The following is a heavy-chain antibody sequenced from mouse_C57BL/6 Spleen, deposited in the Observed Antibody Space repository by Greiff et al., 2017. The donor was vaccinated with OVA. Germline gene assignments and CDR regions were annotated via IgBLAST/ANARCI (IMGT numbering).Heavy chain of an antibody. CDR3: AILSHYYGSSSAWFAY. CDR1: GYTFTSYW. V-gene: IGHV1-74*01. CDR2: IHPSDRDT. Sequence: QVQLQQPGADLVKPGASVKVSCKASGYTFTSYWMHWVKQRPGQGLEWIGRIHPSDRDTNYNQKFKGKATLTVDKSSSTAYMQLSSLTSEDSAVYYGAILSHYYGSSSAWFAYWGQGTLVTVSA. J-gene: IGHJ3*01. D-gene: IGHD1-1*01.